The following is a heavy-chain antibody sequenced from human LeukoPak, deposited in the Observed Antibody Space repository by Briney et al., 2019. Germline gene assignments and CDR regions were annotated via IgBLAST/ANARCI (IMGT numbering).Heavy chain of an antibody. Sequence: PSQTLSLTCTVSGGSISSGGYYWSWIRQPPGKGLEWIGYIYHSGSTYYNPSLKSRVTISVDRSKNQFSLKLSSVTAADTAVYYCARASPRFEDIVVVPAPFDYWGQGTLVTVSS. CDR3: ARASPRFEDIVVVPAPFDY. CDR2: IYHSGST. V-gene: IGHV4-30-2*01. CDR1: GGSISSGGYY. D-gene: IGHD2-2*01. J-gene: IGHJ4*02.